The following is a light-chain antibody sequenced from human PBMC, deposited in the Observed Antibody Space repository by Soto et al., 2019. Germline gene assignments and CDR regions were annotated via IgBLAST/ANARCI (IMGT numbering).Light chain of an antibody. CDR1: QNISDY. CDR2: AAS. Sequence: DIQMTQSPSSLSASVGDRVTITCRASQNISDYLNWYHQKPGKAPNLLIYAASSLQEGVPLRFSGSGSGTDFTLTVSSLQPEHFATYYCQQTYSTSSYTFGQGTKLDIK. V-gene: IGKV1-39*01. J-gene: IGKJ2*01. CDR3: QQTYSTSSYT.